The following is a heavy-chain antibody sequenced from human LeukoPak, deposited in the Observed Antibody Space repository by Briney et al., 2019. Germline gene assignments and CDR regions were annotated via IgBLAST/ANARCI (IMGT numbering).Heavy chain of an antibody. CDR3: ARVAVTTIYYYYYGMDV. CDR2: INHSGST. J-gene: IGHJ6*02. V-gene: IGHV4-34*01. D-gene: IGHD4-17*01. Sequence: PSETLSLTCAVYGGSFSGYYWSWIRQPPGKGLEWIGEINHSGSTNYNPSLMSRVTISVDTSKNQFSLKLSSVTAADTAVYYCARVAVTTIYYYYYGMDVWGQGTTVTVSS. CDR1: GGSFSGYY.